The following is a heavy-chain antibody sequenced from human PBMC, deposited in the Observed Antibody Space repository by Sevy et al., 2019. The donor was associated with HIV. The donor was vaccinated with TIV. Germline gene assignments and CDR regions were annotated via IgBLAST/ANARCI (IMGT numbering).Heavy chain of an antibody. D-gene: IGHD1-20*01. CDR3: VREEDNWNYFDY. V-gene: IGHV3-21*01. J-gene: IGHJ4*02. CDR1: GFTFSSYS. CDR2: ISSSSSYI. Sequence: GGSLRLSCAASGFTFSSYSMNWVRQAPGKGLEWVSSISSSSSYIYYADSVKGRFTISRDNAKNSLYLQMNSLRAEDTAVYYCVREEDNWNYFDYWGQGTLVTVSS.